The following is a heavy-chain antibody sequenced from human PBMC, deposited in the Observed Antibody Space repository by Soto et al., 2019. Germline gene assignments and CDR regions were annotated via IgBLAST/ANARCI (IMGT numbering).Heavy chain of an antibody. D-gene: IGHD3-22*01. CDR3: ARGHEYYYDSSGYYFFDY. J-gene: IGHJ4*02. CDR2: IIPIFGTA. Sequence: GXSVQVSFKASSGTFLSYAISWVRQAPGQGLEWMGGIIPIFGTANYAQKFQGRVTITADESTSTAYMELSSLRSEDTAVYYCARGHEYYYDSSGYYFFDYWGQGTLVTVSS. V-gene: IGHV1-69*13. CDR1: SGTFLSYA.